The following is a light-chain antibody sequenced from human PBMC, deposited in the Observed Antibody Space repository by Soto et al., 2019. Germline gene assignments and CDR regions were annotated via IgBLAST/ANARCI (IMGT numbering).Light chain of an antibody. CDR1: SSDIGGYNY. J-gene: IGLJ2*01. V-gene: IGLV2-14*01. CDR2: EVS. CDR3: SSYTTSSTVGVV. Sequence: QSALTQPASVSGSPGQSITLSCTGSSSDIGGYNYVSWYQQHPCKAPKLMIYEVSNRPSGISNRFSGSKSGNTASLTISGLQADDEGDYYCSSYTTSSTVGVVFGGGTKLTVL.